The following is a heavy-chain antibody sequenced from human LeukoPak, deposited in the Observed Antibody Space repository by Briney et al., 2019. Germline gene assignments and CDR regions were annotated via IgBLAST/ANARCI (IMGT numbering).Heavy chain of an antibody. D-gene: IGHD2-2*02. J-gene: IGHJ4*02. V-gene: IGHV1-2*02. CDR1: GYTFTGYY. Sequence: ASVKVSCKASGYTFTGYYMHWVRQAPGQGLEWMGWINPNSGGTNYAQKFQGRVTMTRDTSISTAYMELSRLRSDDTAVYYCARVSGYCSSTSCYTKYTFDYRGQGTLVTVSS. CDR3: ARVSGYCSSTSCYTKYTFDY. CDR2: INPNSGGT.